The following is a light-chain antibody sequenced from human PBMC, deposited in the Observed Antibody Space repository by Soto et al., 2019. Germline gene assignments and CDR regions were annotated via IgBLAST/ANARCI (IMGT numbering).Light chain of an antibody. CDR1: SSDIGGYNY. CDR2: DVN. Sequence: QSVLTQPASVSGSPGQSITISCTGTSSDIGGYNYVSWYQQHPGKAPKLMIYDVNNRPSGVSNRFSGSKSGNTASLTISALQAEDEADYYCTSYSTSSTAVVFGGGTKLTVL. CDR3: TSYSTSSTAVV. J-gene: IGLJ2*01. V-gene: IGLV2-14*01.